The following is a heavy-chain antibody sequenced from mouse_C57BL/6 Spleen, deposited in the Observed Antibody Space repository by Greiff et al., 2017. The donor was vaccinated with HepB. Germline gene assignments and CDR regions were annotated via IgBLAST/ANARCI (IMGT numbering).Heavy chain of an antibody. V-gene: IGHV5-17*01. CDR2: ISSGSSTI. Sequence: EVKLMESGGGLVKPGGSLKLSCAASGFTFSDYGMHWVRQAPEKGLEWVAYISSGSSTIYYADTVKGRFTISRDNAKNTLFLQMTSLRSEDTAMYYCARWGDYYGSSLDYWGQGTTLTVSS. CDR3: ARWGDYYGSSLDY. D-gene: IGHD1-1*01. J-gene: IGHJ2*01. CDR1: GFTFSDYG.